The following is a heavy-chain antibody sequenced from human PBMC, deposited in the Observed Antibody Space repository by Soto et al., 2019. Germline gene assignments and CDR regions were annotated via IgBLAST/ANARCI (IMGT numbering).Heavy chain of an antibody. CDR3: AGGGSYYYGSGSYGMGV. D-gene: IGHD3-10*01. V-gene: IGHV4-34*10. Sequence: PETLPHTYAVYGGSVNGYYWNWIRQPPGKGLEWIGEINHTGGTHYNPSLKSRVTMSVDTSKNQFSLKLSSVTAADTAVYYCAGGGSYYYGSGSYGMGVWCQGTTVT. CDR2: INHTGGT. CDR1: GGSVNGYY. J-gene: IGHJ6*02.